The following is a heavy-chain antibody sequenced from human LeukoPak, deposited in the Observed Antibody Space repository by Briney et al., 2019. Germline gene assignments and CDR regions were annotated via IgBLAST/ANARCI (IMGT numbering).Heavy chain of an antibody. D-gene: IGHD3-22*01. Sequence: GGSLRLSCAASGFTFSSYAMSWVRQAPGKGLEWVSAISGSGGSTYYADSVKGRFTISRDNSKNTLYLQMNSLRAEDTAVYYCAKVMFRDYYDSSGCFDYWGQGTLVTVSS. CDR1: GFTFSSYA. V-gene: IGHV3-23*01. CDR3: AKVMFRDYYDSSGCFDY. CDR2: ISGSGGST. J-gene: IGHJ4*02.